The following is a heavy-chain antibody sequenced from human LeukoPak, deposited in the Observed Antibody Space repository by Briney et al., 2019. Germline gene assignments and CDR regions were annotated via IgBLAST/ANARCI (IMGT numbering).Heavy chain of an antibody. J-gene: IGHJ4*02. CDR2: IIPILGIA. V-gene: IGHV1-69*04. D-gene: IGHD6-6*01. Sequence: ASVKVSCKGSGGTFSSYAISWVRQAPGQGLEWMGRIIPILGIANYAQKFQGRVTITADKSTSTAYMELSSLRSEDTAVYYCARSNPYSSSSGEGYYFDYWGQGTLVTVSS. CDR3: ARSNPYSSSSGEGYYFDY. CDR1: GGTFSSYA.